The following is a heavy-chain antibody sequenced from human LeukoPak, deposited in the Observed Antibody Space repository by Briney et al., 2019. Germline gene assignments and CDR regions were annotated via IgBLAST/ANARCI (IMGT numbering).Heavy chain of an antibody. CDR1: GFTVSSNY. V-gene: IGHV3-66*02. D-gene: IGHD6-13*01. Sequence: GGSLRLSCAASGFTVSSNYMSWVRQAPGKGLEWVSVIYSGGSTYYADSVKGRFTISRDNSKNTLYLQMNSLRAEDTAVYYCARESIAAAGTSYDYWGQGTLVTVSS. CDR2: IYSGGST. CDR3: ARESIAAAGTSYDY. J-gene: IGHJ4*02.